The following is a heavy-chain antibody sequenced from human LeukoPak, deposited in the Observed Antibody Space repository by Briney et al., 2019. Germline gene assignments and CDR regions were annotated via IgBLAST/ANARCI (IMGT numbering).Heavy chain of an antibody. J-gene: IGHJ4*02. CDR1: GFTFSSYS. V-gene: IGHV3-21*01. Sequence: GGSLRLSCAASGFTFSSYSMNWVRQAPGKGLEWVSSIGSSSSYIYYADSVKGRFTISRDNTKNSLYLQMNSLRAEDTAVYYCARDLGYCSSTSCYIIDFDYWGQGTLVTVSS. CDR2: IGSSSSYI. CDR3: ARDLGYCSSTSCYIIDFDY. D-gene: IGHD2-2*02.